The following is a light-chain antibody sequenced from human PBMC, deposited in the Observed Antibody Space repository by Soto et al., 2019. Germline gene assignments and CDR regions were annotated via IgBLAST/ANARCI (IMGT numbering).Light chain of an antibody. V-gene: IGKV3-15*01. Sequence: MTQSPATLSVSPGERATLSCRASQFIGSNLAWYQQKPGEAPRLLMYDASSRATGIPARFSGSGSGTKFALTISSLQSEDFAIYYCQQYNNWPPLTFGGGTKVEIK. CDR1: QFIGSN. CDR2: DAS. J-gene: IGKJ4*01. CDR3: QQYNNWPPLT.